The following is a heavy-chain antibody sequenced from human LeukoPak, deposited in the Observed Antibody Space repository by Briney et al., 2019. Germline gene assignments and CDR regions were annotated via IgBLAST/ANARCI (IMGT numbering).Heavy chain of an antibody. CDR1: GGSFSGYY. J-gene: IGHJ6*03. D-gene: IGHD6-6*01. V-gene: IGHV4-34*01. CDR2: INHSGST. Sequence: SETLSLTCAVYGGSFSGYYWSWIRQPPGKGLEWIGEINHSGSTNYNPSLKSRVTISVDTSKNQFSLKLSSVTAADTAVYYCARGPLFGQLNYYYYYMDVWGKGTTATVSS. CDR3: ARGPLFGQLNYYYYYMDV.